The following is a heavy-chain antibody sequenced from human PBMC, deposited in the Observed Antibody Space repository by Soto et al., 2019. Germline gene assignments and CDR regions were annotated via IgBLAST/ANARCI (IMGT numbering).Heavy chain of an antibody. D-gene: IGHD6-6*01. CDR2: ISGSVGST. CDR1: GFTFSDHG. Sequence: PGGSLRLSCAASGFTFSDHGMRWVRQAPGKGLEWVSSISGSVGSTFYADSVKGRFTISRDNSMNTLYLQMNSLRAEDTAVYYCAKDRTIASRNFDSWGQGALVTVSS. CDR3: AKDRTIASRNFDS. J-gene: IGHJ4*02. V-gene: IGHV3-23*01.